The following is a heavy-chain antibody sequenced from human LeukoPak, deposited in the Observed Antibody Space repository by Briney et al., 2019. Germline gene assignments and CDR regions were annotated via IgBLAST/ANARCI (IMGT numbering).Heavy chain of an antibody. D-gene: IGHD3-22*01. V-gene: IGHV4-61*02. CDR3: ALEHLPDYYDSSGYYYSFDY. J-gene: IGHJ4*02. CDR2: IYTSGCT. CDR1: GGSISSGSYY. Sequence: SETLSLTCTVSGGSISSGSYYWSWIRQPAGKGLEWIGRIYTSGCTNYNPSLKSRVTISVDTSKNQFSLKLSSVTAADTAVYYCALEHLPDYYDSSGYYYSFDYWGQGTLVTVSS.